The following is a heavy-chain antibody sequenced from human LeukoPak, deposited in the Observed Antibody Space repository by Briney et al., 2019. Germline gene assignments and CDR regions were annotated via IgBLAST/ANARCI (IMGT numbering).Heavy chain of an antibody. Sequence: SETLSLTCTVSGGSISNYYWIWIRQPPGKGLEWIGYIYYSGSTNYNPSLKSRVTISVDTSKNQFSLKLTSVTAADTAVYYCARHNDYGDYFFDYWGQGTLVTVSS. J-gene: IGHJ4*02. D-gene: IGHD4-17*01. CDR3: ARHNDYGDYFFDY. CDR2: IYYSGST. CDR1: GGSISNYY. V-gene: IGHV4-59*08.